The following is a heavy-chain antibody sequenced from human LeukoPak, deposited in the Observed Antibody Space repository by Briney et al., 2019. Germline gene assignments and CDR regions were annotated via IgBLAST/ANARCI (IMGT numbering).Heavy chain of an antibody. Sequence: PGGSLRLSCAASGFTFSIYGVHWVRQAPGKGLEWVAVIWEDGTNIRYADSVKGQFTISRDNSKNTLYLQMNRLRAEDTAVYYCARVGYNSGWYEYWGQGTLVTVAS. CDR3: ARVGYNSGWYEY. J-gene: IGHJ4*02. CDR2: IWEDGTNI. V-gene: IGHV3-33*01. D-gene: IGHD6-19*01. CDR1: GFTFSIYG.